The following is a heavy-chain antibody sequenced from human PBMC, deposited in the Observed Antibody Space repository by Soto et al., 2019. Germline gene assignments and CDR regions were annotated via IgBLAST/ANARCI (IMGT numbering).Heavy chain of an antibody. CDR1: GFTFSSYG. V-gene: IGHV3-33*01. Sequence: GGSLRLSCAASGFTFSSYGMHWVRQAPGKGLEWVAVIWYDGSRKFYADSVKGRFTISRDNSNLYLQMNSLRADDTAVYYCASWVGKLELRSYFDYWGQGTLVTVSS. CDR2: IWYDGSRK. J-gene: IGHJ4*02. CDR3: ASWVGKLELRSYFDY. D-gene: IGHD1-7*01.